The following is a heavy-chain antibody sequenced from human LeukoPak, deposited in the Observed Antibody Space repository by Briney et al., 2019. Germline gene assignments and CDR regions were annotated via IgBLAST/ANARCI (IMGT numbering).Heavy chain of an antibody. V-gene: IGHV5-51*01. Sequence: ESLKISCKGSGYSFTSYWIGWVRQMPGKGLEWMGIIYPGDSNTRYSPSFQGQVTTSADKSISTAYLQWSSLKASDSAMYYCARRLAASNTFDSWGQGTLVTVSS. CDR3: ARRLAASNTFDS. D-gene: IGHD6-13*01. J-gene: IGHJ4*02. CDR1: GYSFTSYW. CDR2: IYPGDSNT.